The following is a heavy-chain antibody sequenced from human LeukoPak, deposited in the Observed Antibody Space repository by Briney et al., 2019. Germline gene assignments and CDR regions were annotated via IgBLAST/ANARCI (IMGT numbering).Heavy chain of an antibody. CDR1: GFTFSSFE. CDR3: AKTGYSSGWYRIWDY. J-gene: IGHJ4*02. CDR2: ISGSGGSA. V-gene: IGHV3-23*01. D-gene: IGHD6-19*01. Sequence: QSGGSLRLSCAASGFTFSSFEMIWVRQAPGKGLEWVSAISGSGGSAYCADSVKRGLTISRDNSTNALSLHMNSLTAEDTALYHCAKTGYSSGWYRIWDYWGQGTLVTVSS.